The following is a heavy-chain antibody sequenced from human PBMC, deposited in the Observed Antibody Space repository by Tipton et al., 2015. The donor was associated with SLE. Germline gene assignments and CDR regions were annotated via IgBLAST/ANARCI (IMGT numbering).Heavy chain of an antibody. CDR2: LSDSGST. CDR3: ARGSPFMEWERNWFDP. CDR1: GDSISGYY. D-gene: IGHD3-3*01. V-gene: IGHV4-59*01. Sequence: TLSLTCTVSGDSISGYYWSWIRQPPGKGLEWIGDLSDSGSTNYNPSLKSRVTISVDTSRNQFSLKLSSVTAADTAVYYCARGSPFMEWERNWFDPWGQGTLVTVSS. J-gene: IGHJ5*02.